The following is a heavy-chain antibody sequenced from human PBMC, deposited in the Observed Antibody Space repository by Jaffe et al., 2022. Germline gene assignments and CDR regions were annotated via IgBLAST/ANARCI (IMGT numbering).Heavy chain of an antibody. CDR1: GFTFSSYW. CDR2: INSDGSST. Sequence: EVQLVESGGGLVQPGGSLRLSCAASGFTFSSYWMHWVRQAPGKGLVWVSRINSDGSSTSYADSVKGRFTISRDNAKNTLYLQMNSLRAEDTAVYYCAREVEVAGTFPQYYFDYWGQGTLVTVSS. CDR3: AREVEVAGTFPQYYFDY. D-gene: IGHD6-19*01. J-gene: IGHJ4*02. V-gene: IGHV3-74*01.